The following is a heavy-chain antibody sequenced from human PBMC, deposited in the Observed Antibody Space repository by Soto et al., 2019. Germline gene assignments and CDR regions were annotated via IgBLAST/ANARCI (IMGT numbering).Heavy chain of an antibody. V-gene: IGHV3-21*01. D-gene: IGHD1-26*01. Sequence: ESGGGLVKPGGSLRLSCAASGFTFSSYSMNWVRQAPGKGLEWVSSISSSSSYIYYADSVKGRFTISRDNAKNSLYLQMNSLRAEDTAVYYCASAIVGARTYEYWGQGTLVTVSS. CDR2: ISSSSSYI. CDR1: GFTFSSYS. CDR3: ASAIVGARTYEY. J-gene: IGHJ4*02.